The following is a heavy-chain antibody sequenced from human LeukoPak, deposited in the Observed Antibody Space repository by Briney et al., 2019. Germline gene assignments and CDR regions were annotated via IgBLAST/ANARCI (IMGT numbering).Heavy chain of an antibody. D-gene: IGHD3-22*01. V-gene: IGHV3-53*01. J-gene: IGHJ4*02. Sequence: GGSLRLSCAASGFTVSSNYMSWVRQAPGKGLEWISVIYSGGSTYYADSVKGRFTISRDNSKNTLYLQMNSLRAEDTAVYYCAREGEDYYDSSGYYFDYWGQGTLVTVSS. CDR1: GFTVSSNY. CDR2: IYSGGST. CDR3: AREGEDYYDSSGYYFDY.